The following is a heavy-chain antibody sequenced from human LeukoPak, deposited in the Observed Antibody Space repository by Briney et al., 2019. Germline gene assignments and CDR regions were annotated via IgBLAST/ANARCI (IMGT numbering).Heavy chain of an antibody. Sequence: GGSLRLSCAASRFTFSSYSMNWVRQAPGKGLEWVSSISSSSSYIYYADSVKGRFTISRDNPKNSLYLQMNSLRAEDTAVYYCATGYCSGGSCYFSFDYWGQGTLVTVSS. CDR2: ISSSSSYI. J-gene: IGHJ4*02. V-gene: IGHV3-21*01. CDR1: RFTFSSYS. D-gene: IGHD2-15*01. CDR3: ATGYCSGGSCYFSFDY.